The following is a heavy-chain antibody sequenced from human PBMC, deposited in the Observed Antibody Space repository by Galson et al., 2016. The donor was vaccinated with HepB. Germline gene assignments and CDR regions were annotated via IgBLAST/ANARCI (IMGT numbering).Heavy chain of an antibody. CDR3: ARGLLSLGSDAFDI. D-gene: IGHD2-15*01. V-gene: IGHV4-61*01. CDR1: GGSINTPIYH. Sequence: SETLSLTCTVSGGSINTPIYHWAWIRQPPGKGLEWIGYIYYSGSTDYNPSLKSRVTISVDTSKNQFSLKLSSVPAADTAVYYRARGLLSLGSDAFDIWGQGTMVTVSS. J-gene: IGHJ3*02. CDR2: IYYSGST.